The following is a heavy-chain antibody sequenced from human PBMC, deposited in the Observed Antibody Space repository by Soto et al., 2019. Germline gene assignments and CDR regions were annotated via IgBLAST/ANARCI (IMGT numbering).Heavy chain of an antibody. J-gene: IGHJ4*02. CDR3: ARSSRSYFDY. V-gene: IGHV4-31*03. Sequence: QVQLQESGPGLVKPSQTLSLTCTVSGGSISRSGYFWSWIRQHPGKGLEWIGYIYDSGSTYYTPSLKSRVSLAVDTAKNQFSLNLTSVTAADRAMYYFARSSRSYFDYWGQGTLVTVSS. CDR2: IYDSGST. CDR1: GGSISRSGYF.